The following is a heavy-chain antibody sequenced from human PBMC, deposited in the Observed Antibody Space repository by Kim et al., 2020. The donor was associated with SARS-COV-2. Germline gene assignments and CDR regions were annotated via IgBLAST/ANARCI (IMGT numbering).Heavy chain of an antibody. CDR2: IKLDGGET. D-gene: IGHD3-16*01. J-gene: IGHJ6*02. CDR3: ARDRGWGSPYYYGMDV. Sequence: GGSLRLSCAASGFTLSNYWMSWVRQAPGKGLEWVANIKLDGGETFYVDSVKGRFTISRDIAKSSLYLQMSSLRAEDTAVYYCARDRGWGSPYYYGMDVWGQGTTVTVSS. V-gene: IGHV3-7*03. CDR1: GFTLSNYW.